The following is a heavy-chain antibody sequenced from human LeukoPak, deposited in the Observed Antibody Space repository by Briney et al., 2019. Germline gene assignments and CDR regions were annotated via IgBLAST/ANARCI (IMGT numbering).Heavy chain of an antibody. Sequence: GASVKVSCKTSGYTFTDYYIHWVRQAPGQGLEWMGWINPNSGGTNYAQKFQDWVTMTRDTSIGTAYMELRRLRSDDTAVYYCARQGVAGKYYYYYMDVWGKGTTVTVSS. J-gene: IGHJ6*03. CDR3: ARQGVAGKYYYYYMDV. CDR2: INPNSGGT. V-gene: IGHV1-2*04. D-gene: IGHD6-19*01. CDR1: GYTFTDYY.